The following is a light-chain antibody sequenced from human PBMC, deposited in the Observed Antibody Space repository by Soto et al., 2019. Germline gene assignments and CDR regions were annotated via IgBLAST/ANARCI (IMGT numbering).Light chain of an antibody. Sequence: EIVLTQSPATLSLSPGERATLSCRASQSVSSYLAWYQQKPGQAPRLLVYDASKRATGIPARFSGSGSGTDFTLTISSLEPADYAVYYCHQRSNWPLTFGGGTKVEIK. V-gene: IGKV3-11*01. J-gene: IGKJ4*01. CDR3: HQRSNWPLT. CDR1: QSVSSY. CDR2: DAS.